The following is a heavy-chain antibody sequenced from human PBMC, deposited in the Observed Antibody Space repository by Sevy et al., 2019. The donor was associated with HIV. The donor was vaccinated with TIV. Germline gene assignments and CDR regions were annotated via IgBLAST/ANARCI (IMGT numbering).Heavy chain of an antibody. CDR2: IKSKTDGGTT. V-gene: IGHV3-15*01. CDR3: TTEVSSGYLFDY. J-gene: IGHJ4*02. CDR1: GFTFSNAW. D-gene: IGHD3-22*01. Sequence: GGSLRLSCAASGFTFSNAWMSWVRQAPGKGLEWVGRIKSKTDGGTTDYAAPVKGRFTISRDDSKNTLYLQMNSLKTEDIAVYYCTTEVSSGYLFDYWGQGTLVTVSS.